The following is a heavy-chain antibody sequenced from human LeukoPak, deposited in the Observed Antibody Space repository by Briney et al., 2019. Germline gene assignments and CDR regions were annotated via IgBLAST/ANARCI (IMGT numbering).Heavy chain of an antibody. CDR3: ARGGYNFDP. V-gene: IGHV4-59*01. D-gene: IGHD5-24*01. J-gene: IGHJ5*02. CDR2: IHYTGGT. CDR1: GGSISSYC. Sequence: SETLSLTCTVSGGSISSYCWSWIRQPPGTGPEWIGYIHYTGGTNYNPSLKSRVSISVDTSKNQLSLKLTSVTAADTAVYYCARGGYNFDPWGQGFLVTVSS.